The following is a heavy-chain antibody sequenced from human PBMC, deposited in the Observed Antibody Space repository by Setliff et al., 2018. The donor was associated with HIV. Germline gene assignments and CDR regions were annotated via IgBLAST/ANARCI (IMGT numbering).Heavy chain of an antibody. J-gene: IGHJ4*02. V-gene: IGHV5-51*04. CDR2: VNPGDSST. CDR3: ATRLLGYSGYGY. Sequence: GESLKISCKASGYIFTTYYIAWVRQMPGKGPEWMGSVNPGDSSTKYNPSLQGQVTMSADKLINTAYLQWSSLKASDTAMYYCATRLLGYSGYGYWGQGTLVTVSS. CDR1: GYIFTTYY. D-gene: IGHD5-12*01.